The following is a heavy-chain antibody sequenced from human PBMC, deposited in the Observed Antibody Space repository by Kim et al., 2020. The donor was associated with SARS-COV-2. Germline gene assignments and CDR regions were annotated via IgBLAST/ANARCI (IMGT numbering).Heavy chain of an antibody. CDR2: IIPIFGTA. Sequence: SVKVSCKASGGTFSSYAISWVRQAPGQGLEWMGGIIPIFGTANYAQKFQGRVTITADDSTSTAYVELSSLRSEDTAVYYCATGIGDGYSSILDYYYFAYWGQGSLLTVSS. J-gene: IGHJ4*02. V-gene: IGHV1-69*13. CDR1: GGTFSSYA. D-gene: IGHD4-4*01. CDR3: ATGIGDGYSSILDYYYFAY.